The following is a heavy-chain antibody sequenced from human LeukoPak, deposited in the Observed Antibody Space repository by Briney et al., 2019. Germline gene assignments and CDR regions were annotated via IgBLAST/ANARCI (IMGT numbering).Heavy chain of an antibody. CDR3: ATNTDHYGSGSYRLDY. V-gene: IGHV3-48*01. D-gene: IGHD3-10*01. CDR2: ISSSSSTI. CDR1: GFTFSSYS. Sequence: GGSLRLSCAASGFTFSSYSMNWVRQAPGKGLEWVSYISSSSSTIYYADSVKGRFTFSRDNAKNSLYLQMNSLRAEDTAVYYCATNTDHYGSGSYRLDYWGQGTLVTVSS. J-gene: IGHJ4*02.